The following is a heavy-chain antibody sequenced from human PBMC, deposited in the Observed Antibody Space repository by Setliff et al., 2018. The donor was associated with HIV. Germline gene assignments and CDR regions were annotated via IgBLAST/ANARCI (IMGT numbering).Heavy chain of an antibody. Sequence: SETLSLTCAVYGGSFTAYYWTWIRQPPGKGLEWIGEIHHGGSTNYMPSLKNRVTMTSDASIRTAYMELSGLTSDDTATYYCARDLAYCSGGSCYRPLIYYFYYMDVWGKGTTVTVSS. CDR1: GGSFTAYY. V-gene: IGHV4-34*10. CDR3: ARDLAYCSGGSCYRPLIYYFYYMDV. J-gene: IGHJ6*03. D-gene: IGHD2-15*01. CDR2: IHHGGST.